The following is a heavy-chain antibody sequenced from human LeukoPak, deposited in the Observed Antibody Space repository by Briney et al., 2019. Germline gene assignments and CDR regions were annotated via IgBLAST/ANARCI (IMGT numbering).Heavy chain of an antibody. CDR3: ASPPTRECSSISCPLSY. Sequence: GESLKFSCKGSGYSFTSYWIAWVRQMPGKGLEWMGVIYPGDSDTRYSPSFQGQVTISVDKSVSAAYLQWSSLKASDTAMYYCASPPTRECSSISCPLSYWGQGTLVTVSS. J-gene: IGHJ4*02. D-gene: IGHD2-2*01. CDR1: GYSFTSYW. CDR2: IYPGDSDT. V-gene: IGHV5-51*01.